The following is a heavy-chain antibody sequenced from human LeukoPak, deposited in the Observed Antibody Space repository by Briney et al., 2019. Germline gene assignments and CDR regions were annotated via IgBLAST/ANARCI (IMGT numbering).Heavy chain of an antibody. V-gene: IGHV4-4*07. CDR1: GGSISSYY. J-gene: IGHJ3*01. CDR3: ARGSRFLEWPTN. Sequence: SETLSLTCTVSGGSISSYYWSWIRQPAGKGLEWIGRIYTSGSTNYNPSLKSRVTISVDTSKNQFSLKLSSVTAADTAVYYCARGSRFLEWPTNWGQGTMVTVSS. D-gene: IGHD3-3*01. CDR2: IYTSGST.